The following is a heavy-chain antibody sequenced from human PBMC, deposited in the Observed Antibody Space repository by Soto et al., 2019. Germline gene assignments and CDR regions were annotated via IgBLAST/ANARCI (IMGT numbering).Heavy chain of an antibody. Sequence: QVQLQESGPGLVKPSETLSLTCTVSGGSVSSGSYYWSWIRQPPGKGLEWIGYIYYSGSTNYNPSLTSRVTISVDPSKNQFSLKLSSVTAADTAVYYCASVTRTCISTSCYRYYYGMDVWGQGTTVTVSS. CDR1: GGSVSSGSYY. CDR2: IYYSGST. CDR3: ASVTRTCISTSCYRYYYGMDV. V-gene: IGHV4-61*01. J-gene: IGHJ6*02. D-gene: IGHD2-2*02.